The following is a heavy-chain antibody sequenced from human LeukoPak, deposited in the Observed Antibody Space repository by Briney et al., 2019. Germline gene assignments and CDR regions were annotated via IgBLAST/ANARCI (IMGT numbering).Heavy chain of an antibody. CDR1: GFTFSHAW. Sequence: GGSLRLSCAASGFTFSHAWMRWVRQAPGKGLEWVGRIKRKTDGATADHAAPVKGRFTISRDDSKNTLYLQMNSLKTEDTAVYYCTTVTDGGLDYWGQGTLVTVSS. J-gene: IGHJ4*02. CDR3: TTVTDGGLDY. V-gene: IGHV3-15*01. CDR2: IKRKTDGATA.